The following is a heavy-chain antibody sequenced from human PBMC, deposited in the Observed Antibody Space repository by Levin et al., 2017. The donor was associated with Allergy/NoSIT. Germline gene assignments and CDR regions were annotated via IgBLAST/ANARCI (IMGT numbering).Heavy chain of an antibody. CDR1: GFAFSDYY. CDR3: VRVLDYYDGRGHSVDAFDV. V-gene: IGHV3-72*01. CDR2: IRKRSYSYST. D-gene: IGHD3-16*01. J-gene: IGHJ3*01. Sequence: GGSLRLSCAASGFAFSDYYIDCVRQAPGKGLEWVGRIRKRSYSYSTVYAASVTGRFTISRDDSKNSVYLQMNSLKTEDTAVYYCVRVLDYYDGRGHSVDAFDVWGRGTLVTVSS.